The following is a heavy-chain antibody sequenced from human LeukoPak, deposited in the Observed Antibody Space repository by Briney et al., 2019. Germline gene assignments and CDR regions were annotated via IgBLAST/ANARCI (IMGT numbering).Heavy chain of an antibody. Sequence: GGSLRLSCAASGFTVSSNYMSWVRQAPGKGLEWVSAISGSGGSTYYADSVKGRFTISRDNSKNTLYLQMNSLRAEDTAVYYCAKGSGLDYYGSGSYPYFDYWGQGTLVTVSS. V-gene: IGHV3-23*01. J-gene: IGHJ4*02. CDR2: ISGSGGST. CDR3: AKGSGLDYYGSGSYPYFDY. CDR1: GFTVSSNY. D-gene: IGHD3-10*01.